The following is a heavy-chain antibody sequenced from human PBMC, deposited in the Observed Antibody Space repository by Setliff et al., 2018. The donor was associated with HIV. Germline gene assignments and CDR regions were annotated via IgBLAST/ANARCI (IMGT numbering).Heavy chain of an antibody. D-gene: IGHD6-13*01. V-gene: IGHV1-46*01. Sequence: ASVTVSCKASGYTFTSCFMHWVRQAPGQGLEYMGVINPSDGTTDYTQKFQDRVTMTSDTSTSTVYMELRSLRSEDTAIYYCVKEYHTTATDTRVANYFDYWGQGTLVTVSS. CDR3: VKEYHTTATDTRVANYFDY. CDR1: GYTFTSCF. J-gene: IGHJ4*02. CDR2: INPSDGTT.